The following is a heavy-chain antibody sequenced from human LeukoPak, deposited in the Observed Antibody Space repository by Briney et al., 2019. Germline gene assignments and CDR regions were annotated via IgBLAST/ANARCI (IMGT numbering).Heavy chain of an antibody. CDR2: ISDSGGTT. CDR3: AKGRRLDYSSGWYGFDY. D-gene: IGHD6-19*01. Sequence: GGSLRLSCAASGFTFSSYAMSWVRQAPGKGLEWVSIISDSGGTTFYPDSVKGRFTVSRDNSKNTLYLQMNSLRAEDTAVYYCAKGRRLDYSSGWYGFDYWGQGTLVTVSS. CDR1: GFTFSSYA. J-gene: IGHJ4*02. V-gene: IGHV3-23*01.